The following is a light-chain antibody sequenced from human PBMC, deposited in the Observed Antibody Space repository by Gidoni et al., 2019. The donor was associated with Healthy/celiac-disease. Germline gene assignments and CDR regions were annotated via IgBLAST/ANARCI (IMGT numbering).Light chain of an antibody. V-gene: IGKV1-39*01. J-gene: IGKJ4*01. CDR2: AAS. Sequence: DIQMTQSPSSLSASVGDRVTITCRASQSISSYLNWYQQKPGKAPKLLIYAASSLQSGVPSRFSGSGSGTDFTLTISSLQPEDFATYYCQQSYSTPRASRTFXGXTKVEIK. CDR3: QQSYSTPRASRT. CDR1: QSISSY.